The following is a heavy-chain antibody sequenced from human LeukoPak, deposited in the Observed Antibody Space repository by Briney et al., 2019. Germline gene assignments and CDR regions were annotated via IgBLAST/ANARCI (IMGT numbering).Heavy chain of an antibody. Sequence: SETLSLTCTVSGDSISSYYLSWIRQPPGKGLEWIGYIYYSGGTDYNPSLKSRVTISVDTSKNQFSLKLRSVTAADTAVYYCARHVTISGPYDASDIWGQGTMVTVSP. CDR1: GDSISSYY. CDR2: IYYSGGT. D-gene: IGHD5-24*01. CDR3: ARHVTISGPYDASDI. V-gene: IGHV4-59*08. J-gene: IGHJ3*02.